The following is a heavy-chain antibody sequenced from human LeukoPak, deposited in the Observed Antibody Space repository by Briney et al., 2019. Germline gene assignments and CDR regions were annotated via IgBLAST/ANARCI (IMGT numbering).Heavy chain of an antibody. Sequence: SETLCLTCTVSGGSISSYYWSCIRQPPGKGLEWSGYIYYSGSTNYNPSLKSRVTISVDTSKNQFSLKLTSLTAADTAVYYCARTTEGGYTYGYFYYYYMDVWGKGTTVTISS. J-gene: IGHJ6*03. V-gene: IGHV4-59*01. D-gene: IGHD5-18*01. CDR1: GGSISSYY. CDR2: IYYSGST. CDR3: ARTTEGGYTYGYFYYYYMDV.